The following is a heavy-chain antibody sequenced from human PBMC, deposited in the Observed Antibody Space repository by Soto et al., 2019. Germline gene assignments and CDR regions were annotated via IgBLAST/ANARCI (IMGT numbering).Heavy chain of an antibody. CDR2: SSWNSETI. Sequence: EVQLVESGGGLVQPGRSVRLSCAASGFTFDDYALHWVRQAPGKGLEWVSGSSWNSETIGYADSVKGRFTISRDNAKNSLYLQMNSLRAEDTAFYYCAKALARISAAPYYFDYWGQGTLVTVSS. CDR1: GFTFDDYA. CDR3: AKALARISAAPYYFDY. V-gene: IGHV3-9*01. D-gene: IGHD6-13*01. J-gene: IGHJ4*02.